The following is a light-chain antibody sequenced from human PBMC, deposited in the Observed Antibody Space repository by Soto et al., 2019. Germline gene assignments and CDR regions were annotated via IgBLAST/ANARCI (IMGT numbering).Light chain of an antibody. CDR1: SSDVGGYNF. J-gene: IGLJ1*01. CDR3: NSYAGSNIYV. CDR2: EVN. V-gene: IGLV2-8*01. Sequence: QSALTQPPSASGSPEQSVTISCTGTSSDVGGYNFVSWYQPHPGKAPKLIIYEVNKRPSGVPNRFSGSKSGNTASLTVSGLQAVDEADYYCNSYAGSNIYVFGPGTKLTVL.